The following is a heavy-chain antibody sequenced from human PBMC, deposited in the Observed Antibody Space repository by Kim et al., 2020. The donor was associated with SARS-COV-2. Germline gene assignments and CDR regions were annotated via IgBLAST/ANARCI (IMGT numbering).Heavy chain of an antibody. J-gene: IGHJ3*02. CDR1: GFTFSSYS. CDR3: ARVRIQYYYGSGSYYNADDAFDI. Sequence: GGSLRLSCAASGFTFSSYSMNWVRQAPGKGLEWVSSISSSSSYIYYADSVKGRFTISRDNAKNSLYLQMNSLRAEDTAVYYCARVRIQYYYGSGSYYNADDAFDIWGQGTMVTVSS. V-gene: IGHV3-21*01. D-gene: IGHD3-10*01. CDR2: ISSSSSYI.